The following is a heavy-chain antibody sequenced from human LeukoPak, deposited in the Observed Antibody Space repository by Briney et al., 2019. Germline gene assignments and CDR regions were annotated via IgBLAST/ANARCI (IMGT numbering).Heavy chain of an antibody. D-gene: IGHD2-15*01. J-gene: IGHJ4*02. CDR3: ATLRLSDHFDY. CDR2: ISGSGGST. CDR1: GFTFSSYA. Sequence: GGSLRLSCAASGFTFSSYAMSWVRQAPGKGLEWVSAISGSGGSTYYADSVQGRFTISRDNSKNTLYLQMNSLGVEDTAVYYCATLRLSDHFDYWGQGTLVTVSS. V-gene: IGHV3-23*01.